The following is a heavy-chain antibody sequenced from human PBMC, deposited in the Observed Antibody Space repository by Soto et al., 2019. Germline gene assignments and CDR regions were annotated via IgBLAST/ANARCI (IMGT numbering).Heavy chain of an antibody. D-gene: IGHD5-12*01. CDR3: ARGKLVATMTLNSYYYGMDV. CDR1: GGSISSGDYY. CDR2: IYYSGST. Sequence: QVQLQESGPGLVKPSQTLSLTCTVSGGSISSGDYYWSWIRQPPGKGLEWIGYIYYSGSTYYNPSLKRRVTISVDTSKNQFSLKLSSVTAADTAVYYCARGKLVATMTLNSYYYGMDVWGQGTTVTVSS. J-gene: IGHJ6*02. V-gene: IGHV4-30-4*01.